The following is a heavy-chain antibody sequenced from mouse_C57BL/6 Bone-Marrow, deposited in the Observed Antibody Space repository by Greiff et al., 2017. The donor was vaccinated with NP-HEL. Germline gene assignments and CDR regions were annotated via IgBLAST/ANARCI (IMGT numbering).Heavy chain of an antibody. CDR1: GFTFSDYG. D-gene: IGHD2-4*01. CDR2: ISSGSSTI. V-gene: IGHV5-17*01. CDR3: ARRGDYDVHWYFEV. Sequence: EVKLMESGGGLVKPGGSLKLSCAASGFTFSDYGMHWVRQAPEKGLEWVAYISSGSSTIYYADTVKGRFTISRDNAKNTLCLQMTSLRSEDTAMYYCARRGDYDVHWYFEVWGTGTTVTVSS. J-gene: IGHJ1*03.